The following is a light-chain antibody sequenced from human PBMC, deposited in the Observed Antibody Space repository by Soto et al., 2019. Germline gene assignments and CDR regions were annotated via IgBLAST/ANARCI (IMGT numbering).Light chain of an antibody. Sequence: DIQMTQSPSSLSASVGDRVIITCRASQGISDHLAWYQQKPGKVPKLLIYAASTVQSGVPSRFSGSGSGTEFTLTISSLQPEDVATYYCQKLNGAPFTFGGGTKVDIK. V-gene: IGKV1-27*01. CDR2: AAS. CDR3: QKLNGAPFT. CDR1: QGISDH. J-gene: IGKJ4*01.